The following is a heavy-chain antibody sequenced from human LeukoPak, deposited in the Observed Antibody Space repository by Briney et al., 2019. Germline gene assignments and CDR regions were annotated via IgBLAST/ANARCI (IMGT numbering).Heavy chain of an antibody. Sequence: GESLKISCKGSGYSFTSYWIGWVRQMPGKGLEWMGIIYPGDSDTRYSPSFQGQVTISADKSISTAYLQWSGLKASDTAMYYCSRQVGYCSSTSCFPYYYYMDVWGKGTTVTVS. CDR2: IYPGDSDT. CDR3: SRQVGYCSSTSCFPYYYYMDV. CDR1: GYSFTSYW. V-gene: IGHV5-51*01. J-gene: IGHJ6*03. D-gene: IGHD2-2*01.